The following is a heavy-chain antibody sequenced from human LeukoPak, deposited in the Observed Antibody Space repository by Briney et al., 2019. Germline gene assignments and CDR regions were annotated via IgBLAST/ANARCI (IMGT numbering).Heavy chain of an antibody. D-gene: IGHD6-13*01. CDR1: GFTFNSYS. CDR3: ARGGIAAADYNWFDP. V-gene: IGHV3-21*01. J-gene: IGHJ5*02. Sequence: GGSLRLSCAASGFTFNSYSMNWVRQAPGKGLEWVSSISSSSYYIYYADSVKGRLTISRDNAKNSLYLQMNSLRAEDTAVYYCARGGIAAADYNWFDPWGQGTLVTVSS. CDR2: ISSSSYYI.